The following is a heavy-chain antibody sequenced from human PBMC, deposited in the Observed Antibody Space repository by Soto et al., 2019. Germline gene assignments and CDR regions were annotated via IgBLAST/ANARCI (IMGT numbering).Heavy chain of an antibody. V-gene: IGHV4-39*01. CDR1: YGSISVSNVF. D-gene: IGHD4-4*01. Sequence: LSLTCTVSYGSISVSNVFWGWVRQPPGKGLEWIGNIDYSGTAYFNPSLGTRVTFPVDTSKNQFSLTLYSATAADTAVYYCARTTGRHLDFWGQGILVTVSS. CDR2: IDYSGTA. CDR3: ARTTGRHLDF. J-gene: IGHJ4*02.